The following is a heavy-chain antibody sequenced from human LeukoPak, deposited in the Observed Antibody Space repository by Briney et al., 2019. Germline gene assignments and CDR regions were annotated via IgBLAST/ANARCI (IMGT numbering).Heavy chain of an antibody. J-gene: IGHJ4*02. Sequence: SGGSLRLSCAASGFTSSSYALNWVRQAPGKGLEWVATVSGSGDRMYHAGSAKGRFTISRDNSKNTLYLQMNSLRAEDTAVYYCASVPTRITISPMGYWGQGTLVTVSS. D-gene: IGHD3-10*01. CDR1: GFTSSSYA. CDR3: ASVPTRITISPMGY. V-gene: IGHV3-23*01. CDR2: VSGSGDRM.